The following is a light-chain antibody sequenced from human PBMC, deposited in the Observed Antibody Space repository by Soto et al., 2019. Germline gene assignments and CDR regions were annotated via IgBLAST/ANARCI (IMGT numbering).Light chain of an antibody. CDR1: QSISSY. Sequence: DIQMTQPPSSLSASVGDRVTITCRASQSISSYLNWYQLKPGKAPKLLIYAASSLQSGIPSRFSVSESGTDFTLTISSLLPVDCVNYDCQQSYCTPFTFGQGTRLEIK. CDR2: AAS. J-gene: IGKJ5*01. V-gene: IGKV1-39*01. CDR3: QQSYCTPFT.